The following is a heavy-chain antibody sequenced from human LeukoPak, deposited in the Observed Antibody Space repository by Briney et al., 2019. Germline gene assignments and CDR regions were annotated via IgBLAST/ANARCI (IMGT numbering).Heavy chain of an antibody. J-gene: IGHJ4*02. CDR3: ARFGNRLELRGGFDY. Sequence: GGSLRLACAASGFTFSSYSMNWVRQAPGKGLEWVSSISSSSSYIYYADSVKGRFTISRDNAKNSLYLQMNSLRAEDTAVYYCARFGNRLELRGGFDYWGQGTLVTVSS. CDR2: ISSSSSYI. CDR1: GFTFSSYS. V-gene: IGHV3-21*01. D-gene: IGHD1-7*01.